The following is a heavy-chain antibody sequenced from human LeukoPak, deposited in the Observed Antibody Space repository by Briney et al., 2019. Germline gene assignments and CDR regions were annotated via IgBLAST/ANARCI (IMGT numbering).Heavy chain of an antibody. CDR2: TYYKSKWYN. D-gene: IGHD7-27*01. CDR3: AGGTGDSDAFDI. CDR1: GDSVSSNTAV. V-gene: IGHV6-1*01. J-gene: IGHJ3*02. Sequence: SQTLSLTCVISGDSVSSNTAVWNWIRQSPSRGLVWLGRTYYKSKWYNDYEVSVKSRITINPDTSKNQFSLQLNSVTPEDTAVYYCAGGTGDSDAFDIWGQGTMVTVSS.